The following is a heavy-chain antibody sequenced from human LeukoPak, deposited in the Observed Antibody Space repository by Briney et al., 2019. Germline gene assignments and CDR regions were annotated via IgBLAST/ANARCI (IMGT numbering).Heavy chain of an antibody. D-gene: IGHD3-10*01. CDR2: IKQDGSEK. Sequence: PGGSLRLSCAASGFTLSNYWMTWVRQAPGKGLEWVASIKQDGSEKYYVDSVKGRFTISRDNAKKSSYLQMNSLRAEDTAVYYCARDKSAGADTGSSFYHWGQGALVTVSS. V-gene: IGHV3-7*03. CDR1: GFTLSNYW. J-gene: IGHJ5*02. CDR3: ARDKSAGADTGSSFYH.